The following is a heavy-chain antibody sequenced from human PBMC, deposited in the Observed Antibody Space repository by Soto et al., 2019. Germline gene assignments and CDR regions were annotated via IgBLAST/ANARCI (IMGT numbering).Heavy chain of an antibody. CDR2: VYYSGST. J-gene: IGHJ3*02. CDR3: VRGYYDSNGQSNTFDI. Sequence: PSETLSLTYTVSGASISSSYWSWIRQSPGKGLEWIGYVYYSGSTNYNPSLKSRVTISVDTSKNQFSLKLSSVTAADTAVYYCVRGYYDSNGQSNTFDIWGQGTLVTVSS. V-gene: IGHV4-59*01. CDR1: GASISSSY. D-gene: IGHD3-22*01.